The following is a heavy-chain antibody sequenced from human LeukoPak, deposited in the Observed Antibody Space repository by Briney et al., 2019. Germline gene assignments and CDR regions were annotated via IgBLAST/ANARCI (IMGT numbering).Heavy chain of an antibody. CDR3: ARETDYDFWSGYLLY. J-gene: IGHJ4*02. V-gene: IGHV3-21*01. D-gene: IGHD3-3*01. CDR2: ISSSSSYI. CDR1: GIVFSNTA. Sequence: GGSLRLSCAASGIVFSNTAMNWARQAPGKGLEWVSSISSSSSYIYYADSVKGRFTISRDNAKNSLYLQMNSLRAEDTAVYYCARETDYDFWSGYLLYWGQGTLVTVSS.